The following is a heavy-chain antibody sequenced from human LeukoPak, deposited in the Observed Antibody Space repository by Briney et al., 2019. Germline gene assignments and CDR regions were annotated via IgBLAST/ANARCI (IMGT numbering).Heavy chain of an antibody. V-gene: IGHV4-34*01. CDR1: GGSFSGYY. CDR2: INHSGST. CDR3: ARHPRVEVADPGAPHL. Sequence: SETLSLTCAVYGGSFSGYYWSWIRQPPGKGLEWIGEINHSGSTNYNPSLKSRVTISVDTSKNQFSLKLSFVTAADTAVYYCARHPRVEVADPGAPHLWGQGTMVTVSS. J-gene: IGHJ3*01. D-gene: IGHD6-19*01.